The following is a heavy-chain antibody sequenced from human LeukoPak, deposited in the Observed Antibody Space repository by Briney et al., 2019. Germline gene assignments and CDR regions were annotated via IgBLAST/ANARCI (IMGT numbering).Heavy chain of an antibody. CDR1: GFTFGDYA. J-gene: IGHJ4*02. D-gene: IGHD1/OR15-1a*01. V-gene: IGHV3-48*04. Sequence: GASLRLSCAASGFTFGDYAMIWVRQTPGKGLEWLSYIVSFSSPVYYADSVKGRFTISRDNAKNSLYLQMNSLRAEDTAMYYCARFLNNYTYADYWGQGTLVTVSS. CDR2: IVSFSSPV. CDR3: ARFLNNYTYADY.